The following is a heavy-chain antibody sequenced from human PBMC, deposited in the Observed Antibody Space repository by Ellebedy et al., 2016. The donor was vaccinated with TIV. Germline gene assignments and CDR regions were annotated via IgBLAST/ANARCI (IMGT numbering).Heavy chain of an antibody. CDR2: IYHSGST. CDR1: GGSISSSNW. Sequence: SETLSLTXAVSGGSISSSNWWSWVRQPPGKGLEWIGEIYHSGSTNYNPSLKSRVTISVDKSKNQFSLKLSSVTAADTAVYYCASGVITYCGGDCYWGAFDIWGQGTMVTVSS. V-gene: IGHV4-4*02. J-gene: IGHJ3*02. D-gene: IGHD2-21*02. CDR3: ASGVITYCGGDCYWGAFDI.